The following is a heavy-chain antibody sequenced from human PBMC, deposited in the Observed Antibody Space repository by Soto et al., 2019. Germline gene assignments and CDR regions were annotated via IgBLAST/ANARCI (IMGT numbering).Heavy chain of an antibody. CDR1: GFTFSSYG. CDR2: ISYDGSNK. Sequence: VQLVESGGGVVQPGRSLRLSCAASGFTFSSYGMHWVRQAPGKGLEWVAVISYDGSNKYYADSVKGRFTISRDNSKNTLYLQMNSLRAEDTAVYYCAKGRGNSVVGGGDYWGQGTLVTVSS. D-gene: IGHD2-15*01. V-gene: IGHV3-30*18. J-gene: IGHJ4*02. CDR3: AKGRGNSVVGGGDY.